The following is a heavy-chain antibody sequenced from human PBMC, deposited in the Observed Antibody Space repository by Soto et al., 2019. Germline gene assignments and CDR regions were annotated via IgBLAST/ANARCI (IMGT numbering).Heavy chain of an antibody. D-gene: IGHD1-1*01. CDR3: ASDYLQQNYFDS. CDR2: ISSSSSTI. Sequence: RGSLILACAASGFTFSSYRMKWVFQAPGKGVEWVSYISSSSSTIYYADSVKVGFTMSTDNDKNSLYLQMNSLREEDTAVYYCASDYLQQNYFDSWGQGTLVTVSS. J-gene: IGHJ4*02. CDR1: GFTFSSYR. V-gene: IGHV3-48*02.